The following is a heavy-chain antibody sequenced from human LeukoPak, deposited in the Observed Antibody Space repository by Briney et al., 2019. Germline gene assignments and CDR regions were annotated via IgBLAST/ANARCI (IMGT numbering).Heavy chain of an antibody. CDR2: FDPEDGET. CDR3: ATGIGSSWPPYFDY. D-gene: IGHD6-13*01. Sequence: ASVKVSCKVSGYTLTELSMHWVRQAPGKGLEWMGGFDPEDGETIYAQKFQGRVTMTEDTSTDTAYMELSSLRSEDTAVYYCATGIGSSWPPYFDYWGQGTLVTVSS. V-gene: IGHV1-24*01. CDR1: GYTLTELS. J-gene: IGHJ4*02.